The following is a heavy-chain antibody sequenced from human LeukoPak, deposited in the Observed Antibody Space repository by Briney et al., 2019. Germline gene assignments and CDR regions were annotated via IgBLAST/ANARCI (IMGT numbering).Heavy chain of an antibody. J-gene: IGHJ6*02. CDR2: ISYDGSNK. CDR3: ARDRSSSWLWTYYYYGMDV. Sequence: GGSLGLSCAASGFTFSSYAMHWVRQAPGKGLEWVAVISYDGSNKYYADSVKGRFTISRDNSKNTLYLQMNSLRAEDTAVYYCARDRSSSWLWTYYYYGMDVWGQGTTVTVSS. CDR1: GFTFSSYA. V-gene: IGHV3-30-3*01. D-gene: IGHD6-13*01.